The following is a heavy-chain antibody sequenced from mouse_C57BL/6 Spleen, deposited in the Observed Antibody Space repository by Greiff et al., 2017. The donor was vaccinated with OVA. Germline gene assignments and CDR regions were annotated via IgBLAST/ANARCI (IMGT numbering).Heavy chain of an antibody. CDR1: GFTFNTYA. CDR2: IRSKSSNYAT. CDR3: VREIAVDWYFDV. J-gene: IGHJ1*03. D-gene: IGHD1-1*01. Sequence: EVQLVESGGGLVQPKGSLKLSCAASGFTFNTYAMHWVRQAPGKGLEWVARIRSKSSNYATYYADSVKDRFTISRDYSQSMLYLQMNNLKTEDTAMYYCVREIAVDWYFDVWGTGTTVTVSS. V-gene: IGHV10-3*01.